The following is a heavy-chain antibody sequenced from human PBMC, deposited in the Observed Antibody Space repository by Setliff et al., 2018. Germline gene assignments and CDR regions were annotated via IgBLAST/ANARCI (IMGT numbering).Heavy chain of an antibody. D-gene: IGHD1-26*01. J-gene: IGHJ3*02. CDR3: ARVGPLTDDAFDI. CDR2: IYPGDSDT. Sequence: GESLKISCQGLGYDFFGYWIAWVRQVPGKGPEWVGLIYPGDSDTRYSPSFQGQVTIAVDRSRVTAYLQWSSLKAPDTAIYYCARVGPLTDDAFDIWGQGTMVTVSS. V-gene: IGHV5-51*01. CDR1: GYDFFGYW.